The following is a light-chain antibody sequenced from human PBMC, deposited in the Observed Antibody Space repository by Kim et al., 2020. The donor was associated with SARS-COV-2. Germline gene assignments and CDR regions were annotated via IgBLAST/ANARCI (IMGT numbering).Light chain of an antibody. J-gene: IGKJ4*01. CDR2: GTS. Sequence: LSPGERATLSCRASQSIRSSDLAWYQQRPGQAPRLVIYGTSNRGTGIPDRFSGSGSGTDFTLTISRLEPEDFAVYYCQQYGSSPLTFGGGTKVEI. CDR1: QSIRSSD. V-gene: IGKV3-20*01. CDR3: QQYGSSPLT.